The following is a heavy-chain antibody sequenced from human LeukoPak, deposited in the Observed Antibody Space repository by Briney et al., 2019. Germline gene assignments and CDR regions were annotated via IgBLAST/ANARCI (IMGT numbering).Heavy chain of an antibody. J-gene: IGHJ4*02. D-gene: IGHD3-10*01. CDR2: ISYDGSNK. V-gene: IGHV3-30-3*01. CDR3: ARENLSSGSSKPFDY. Sequence: QPGGSLRLSCAASGFTFSSYAMHWVRQAPGKGLEWVAVISYDGSNKYYADSVKGRFTISRDNSKNTLYLQMNSLRAEDTAVYYCARENLSSGSSKPFDYWGQGTLVTVSS. CDR1: GFTFSSYA.